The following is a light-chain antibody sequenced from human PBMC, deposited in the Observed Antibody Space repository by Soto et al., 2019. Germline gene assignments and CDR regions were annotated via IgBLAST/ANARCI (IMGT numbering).Light chain of an antibody. J-gene: IGLJ2*01. CDR2: GNS. CDR1: SSNIGAGYD. CDR3: QSYDSSLSGWDVV. Sequence: QSVLTQPPSVSGAPGPRVTISCTGSSSNIGAGYDVHWYQQLPGAAPKLLIYGNSNRPSGVPDRFSGSKSGTSASLAITGRQAEDEADYYCQSYDSSLSGWDVVFGGGTKLTVL. V-gene: IGLV1-40*01.